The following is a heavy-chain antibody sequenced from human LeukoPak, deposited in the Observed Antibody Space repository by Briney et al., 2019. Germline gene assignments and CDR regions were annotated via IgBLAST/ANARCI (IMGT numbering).Heavy chain of an antibody. J-gene: IGHJ4*02. V-gene: IGHV3-74*01. CDR3: ASGGGSYQDY. D-gene: IGHD1-26*01. Sequence: GGSLRLSCAASGFTFSSYWMHWVRQAPGKGLVWVSRTNSDGSSTSYADSVKGRFTISRDNAKNTLYLQMNSLRAEDTAVYYCASGGGSYQDYWGQGTLVTVSS. CDR2: TNSDGSST. CDR1: GFTFSSYW.